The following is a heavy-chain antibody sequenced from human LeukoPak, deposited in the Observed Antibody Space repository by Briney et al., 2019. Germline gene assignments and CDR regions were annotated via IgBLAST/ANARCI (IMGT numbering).Heavy chain of an antibody. D-gene: IGHD3-22*01. CDR2: IYYSGST. CDR3: ARENYYDSCGYVY. CDR1: GGSISSYY. V-gene: IGHV4-39*07. J-gene: IGHJ4*02. Sequence: SETLSLTCTVSGGSISSYYWSWIRQPPGKGLEWIGSIYYSGSTYYNPSLKSRITMSVDTSKNQFSLRLSSVTAADTAVYYCARENYYDSCGYVYWGQGTLVTASS.